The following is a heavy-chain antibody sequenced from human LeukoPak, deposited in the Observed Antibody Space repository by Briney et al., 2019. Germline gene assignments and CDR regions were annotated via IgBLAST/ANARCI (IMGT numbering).Heavy chain of an antibody. V-gene: IGHV3-23*01. CDR2: ISGSGNST. D-gene: IGHD4-17*01. Sequence: GGSLRLSCAASGFTFSSYAMSWVRQAPGKGLEWVSGISGSGNSTYYADSVKGRFTISRDNSKNTLYLQMNSLRAEDTAVYYCAKNADYGDYRNWLDPWGQGTLVTVSS. CDR1: GFTFSSYA. CDR3: AKNADYGDYRNWLDP. J-gene: IGHJ5*02.